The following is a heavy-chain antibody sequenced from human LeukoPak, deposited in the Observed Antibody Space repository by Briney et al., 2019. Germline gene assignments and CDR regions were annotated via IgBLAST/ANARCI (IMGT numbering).Heavy chain of an antibody. CDR3: TRRSIAALPGAYDI. V-gene: IGHV1-46*01. D-gene: IGHD6-6*01. CDR2: INPSGGST. Sequence: GASVKVSCKASGGTFSSYAISWVRQAPGQGLEWMGTINPSGGSTTYAQKFQGRVTVTRDTSASTVYMDLSSLRSEDTAIYYCTRRSIAALPGAYDIWGRGTMVTVSS. J-gene: IGHJ3*02. CDR1: GGTFSSYA.